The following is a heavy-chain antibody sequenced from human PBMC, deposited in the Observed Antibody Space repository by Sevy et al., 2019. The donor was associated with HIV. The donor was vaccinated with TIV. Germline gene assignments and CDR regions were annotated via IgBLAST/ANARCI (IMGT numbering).Heavy chain of an antibody. J-gene: IGHJ5*02. CDR3: ARTPRGSISSKRNWFDP. CDR2: IKQDGSEK. CDR1: GFTFSSYW. V-gene: IGHV3-7*03. Sequence: GGSLRLSCAASGFTFSSYWMSWVRQAPGKGLEWVANIKQDGSEKYYVDSVKGRFTISRDNAKNSLYLQMNSLRAEDTAVYYCARTPRGSISSKRNWFDPWGQGTLVTVSS. D-gene: IGHD6-6*01.